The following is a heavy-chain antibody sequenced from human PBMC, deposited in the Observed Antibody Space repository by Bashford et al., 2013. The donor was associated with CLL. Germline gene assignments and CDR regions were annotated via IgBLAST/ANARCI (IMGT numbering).Heavy chain of an antibody. CDR3: ARGYYYDSSGYFPIDY. D-gene: IGHD3-22*01. V-gene: IGHV3-74*01. J-gene: IGHJ4*02. CDR2: INSDRSST. CDR1: GFTFSSYW. Sequence: GSLRLSCAASGFTFSSYWMHWVRQAPGKGLVWVSRINSDRSSTSYADSVKGRFTISRDNAKNTLYLQMNSLRAEDTAVYYCARGYYYDSSGYFPIDYWGQGTLVTVSS.